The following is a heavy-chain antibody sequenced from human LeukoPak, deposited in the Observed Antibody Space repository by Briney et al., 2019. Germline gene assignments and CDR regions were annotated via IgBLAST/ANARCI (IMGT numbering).Heavy chain of an antibody. CDR1: GFTFSSYS. CDR2: IYYSGST. V-gene: IGHV4-39*07. D-gene: IGHD6-19*01. J-gene: IGHJ6*02. Sequence: TGGSLRLSCAASGFTFSSYSMYWVRQAPGKGLEWIGSIYYSGSTYYNPSLKSRVTITVDTSKNQFSLKLSSVTAADTAVYYCAKSDSSGWTYYYYGMDVWGQGTTVTVSS. CDR3: AKSDSSGWTYYYYGMDV.